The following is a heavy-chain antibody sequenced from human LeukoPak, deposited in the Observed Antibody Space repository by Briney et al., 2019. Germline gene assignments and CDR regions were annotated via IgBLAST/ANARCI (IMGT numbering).Heavy chain of an antibody. CDR1: GGSISSYY. CDR2: IYYSGST. D-gene: IGHD4-17*01. V-gene: IGHV4-59*12. Sequence: SETLSLTCTVSGGSISSYYWSWIRQPPGKGLEWIGYIYYSGSTNYNPSLKSRVTISVDTSKNQFSLKLSSVTAADTAVYYCARVAVTYSLFDYWGQGTLVTVSS. CDR3: ARVAVTYSLFDY. J-gene: IGHJ4*02.